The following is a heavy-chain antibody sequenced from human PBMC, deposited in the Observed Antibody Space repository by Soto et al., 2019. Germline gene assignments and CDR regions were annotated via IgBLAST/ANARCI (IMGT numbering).Heavy chain of an antibody. Sequence: QVQLVESGGGVVQPGRSLRLSCAASGFTFSSYGMHWVRQAPGKGLEWVAVISYDGSNKYYADSVKGRFTISRDNSKNTLYLQMNSLRAEDTAVYYCAKNSNDYGDYGDYWGQGTLVTVSS. D-gene: IGHD4-17*01. CDR3: AKNSNDYGDYGDY. CDR1: GFTFSSYG. V-gene: IGHV3-30*18. CDR2: ISYDGSNK. J-gene: IGHJ4*02.